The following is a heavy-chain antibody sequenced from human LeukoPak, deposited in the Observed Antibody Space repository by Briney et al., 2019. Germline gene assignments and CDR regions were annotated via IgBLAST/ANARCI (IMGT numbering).Heavy chain of an antibody. J-gene: IGHJ5*02. Sequence: GESLKISCAAPGFTFSSYNMNWVRQAPGKGLEWVSYISSSSSTIYYADSVKGRFTISRDNAKNSLYLQMNSLRAEDTAVYYCARAVSSWYYWFDPWGQGTLVTVSS. D-gene: IGHD6-13*01. CDR1: GFTFSSYN. CDR3: ARAVSSWYYWFDP. CDR2: ISSSSSTI. V-gene: IGHV3-48*01.